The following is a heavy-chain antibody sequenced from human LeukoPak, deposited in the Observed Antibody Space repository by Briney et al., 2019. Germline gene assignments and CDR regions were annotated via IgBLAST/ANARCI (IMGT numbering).Heavy chain of an antibody. J-gene: IGHJ6*03. Sequence: PSETLSLTCTVSGGSISTSAFYWGWIRQPPGKGLEWIGSIYDSGNEFYNPSLKSRVTISADTSKNQFSLKLNSVTAADTAMYYRARQISDYYYFYMDVWGEGITVTVSS. CDR3: ARQISDYYYFYMDV. CDR2: IYDSGNE. D-gene: IGHD2/OR15-2a*01. CDR1: GGSISTSAFY. V-gene: IGHV4-39*01.